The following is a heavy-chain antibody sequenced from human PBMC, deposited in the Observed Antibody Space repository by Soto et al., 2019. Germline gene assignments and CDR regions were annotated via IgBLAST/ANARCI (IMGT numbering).Heavy chain of an antibody. Sequence: PGGSLRLSCAASGFTFSSYAMHWVRQAPGKGLEWVAVISYDGSNKYYADSVKGRLTISRDNSKNTLYLQMNSLRAEDTAVYYCARPPIFGVVIEDYWGQGTLVTVSS. CDR3: ARPPIFGVVIEDY. J-gene: IGHJ4*02. D-gene: IGHD3-3*01. V-gene: IGHV3-30-3*01. CDR1: GFTFSSYA. CDR2: ISYDGSNK.